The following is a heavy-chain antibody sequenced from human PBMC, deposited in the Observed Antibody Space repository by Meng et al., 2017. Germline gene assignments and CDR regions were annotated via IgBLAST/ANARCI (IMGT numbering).Heavy chain of an antibody. CDR2: IIPIFGTA. Sequence: SVNVSRKASGGTFSSYAICWVRQAPGQGLEWMGGIIPIFGTANYVQKFQGRVTITADEYTSTAYMELSSLRSEDTAVYYCPTTQYSDGCRFYYYYGMDVWGQGTRVTVSS. D-gene: IGHD5-18*01. J-gene: IGHJ6*02. V-gene: IGHV1-69*13. CDR1: GGTFSSYA. CDR3: PTTQYSDGCRFYYYYGMDV.